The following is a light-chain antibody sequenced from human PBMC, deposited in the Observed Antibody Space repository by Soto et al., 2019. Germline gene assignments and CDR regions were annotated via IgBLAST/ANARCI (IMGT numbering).Light chain of an antibody. Sequence: EIVMTQSPATLSVSPGESASLSCRASQSVSDYLAWYQQKPGQAPRLLIYDASNRATGIPARFSGSGSGTDFTLTISSLEPEDFAVYYCQQRSNWPTFGQGTKVDIK. CDR2: DAS. V-gene: IGKV3-11*01. CDR3: QQRSNWPT. J-gene: IGKJ1*01. CDR1: QSVSDY.